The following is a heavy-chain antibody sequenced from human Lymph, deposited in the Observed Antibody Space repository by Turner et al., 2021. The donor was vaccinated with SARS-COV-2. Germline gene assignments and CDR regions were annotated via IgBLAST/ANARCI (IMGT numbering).Heavy chain of an antibody. D-gene: IGHD2-15*01. CDR3: AREYCSGGICYSYYFDY. CDR2: ISSSSSYT. CDR1: GFTFSDYY. J-gene: IGHJ4*02. Sequence: QVQLVESGGGLVKPGGSLRLSCAASGFTFSDYYMSWIRQAPVKGLEWVSYISSSSSYTNYADSVKGRFSISRDNAKNSLYLQMNSLRAEDTAVYYCAREYCSGGICYSYYFDYWGQGTLVTVSS. V-gene: IGHV3-11*06.